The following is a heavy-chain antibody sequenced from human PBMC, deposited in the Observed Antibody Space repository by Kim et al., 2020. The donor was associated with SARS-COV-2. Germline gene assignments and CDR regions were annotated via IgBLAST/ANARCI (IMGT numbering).Heavy chain of an antibody. V-gene: IGHV3-48*04. CDR3: VRENYWAFDI. CDR2: ISGTGTIT. CDR1: EFTLSLYS. D-gene: IGHD2-15*01. Sequence: GGSLRLSCATSEFTLSLYSMNWVRQSPGKGLEWVSHISGTGTITKHADSVRGRFTISRDNAKNSLFLQMNGLRAEDTAVYYCVRENYWAFDIWGQGTMVTVSS. J-gene: IGHJ3*02.